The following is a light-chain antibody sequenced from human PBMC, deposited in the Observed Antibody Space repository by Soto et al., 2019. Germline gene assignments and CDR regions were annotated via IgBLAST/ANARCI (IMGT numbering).Light chain of an antibody. Sequence: QSALTQPRSVSGSPGQSVTISCTGTSSDVGGYNYVSWYQQHPGKAPKLMIYGVSKRPSGVPDRFSGSKSGNTASLTISGLQAEDEADYYCCSCAGSFTWVFGGGTKVTVL. J-gene: IGLJ3*02. CDR3: CSCAGSFTWV. V-gene: IGLV2-11*01. CDR1: SSDVGGYNY. CDR2: GVS.